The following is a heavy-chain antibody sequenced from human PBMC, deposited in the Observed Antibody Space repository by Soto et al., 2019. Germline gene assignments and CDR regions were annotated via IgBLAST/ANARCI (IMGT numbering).Heavy chain of an antibody. CDR1: DGSVSSGSYY. Sequence: QVQLQESGPGLVKPSETLSLTCTVSDGSVSSGSYYWNWIRQPPGKGLEWIGFIYYSGSTHYNPSLQRRVTISVDPSRNQFSLRLSSVTAADTAVYDWARYRGDPTLAVAMWGQGTMVTVSS. V-gene: IGHV4-61*01. D-gene: IGHD2-21*01. J-gene: IGHJ3*02. CDR3: ARYRGDPTLAVAM. CDR2: IYYSGST.